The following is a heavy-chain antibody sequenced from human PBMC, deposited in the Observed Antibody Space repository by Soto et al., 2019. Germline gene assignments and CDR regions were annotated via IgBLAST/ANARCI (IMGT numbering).Heavy chain of an antibody. Sequence: QVQLQESGTGLVKPSGTLSLTCAVSGVSISSHDWWTWVRQPPGKGLERIGESHQSGNTNYNSSLESRVTISLDTSKNQFSLQLSSVTVADTAVYYCATRDTGRVYWGQGTLVTVSS. CDR3: ATRDTGRVY. D-gene: IGHD5-18*01. J-gene: IGHJ4*02. CDR2: SHQSGNT. V-gene: IGHV4-4*02. CDR1: GVSISSHDW.